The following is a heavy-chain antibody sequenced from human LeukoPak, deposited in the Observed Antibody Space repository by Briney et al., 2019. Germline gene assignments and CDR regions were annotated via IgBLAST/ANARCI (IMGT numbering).Heavy chain of an antibody. CDR2: ITGSGGST. CDR1: GFTFSNYG. D-gene: IGHD3-3*01. J-gene: IGHJ4*02. Sequence: HPGGSLRLSCAASGFTFSNYGLSWVRQAPGKGLEWVSGITGSGGSTYYADSVKGRFIISRDNSKNTLYLQMNSLRAEDTAIYYRARDERLLSFLKWGQGTLVTVSS. CDR3: ARDERLLSFLK. V-gene: IGHV3-23*01.